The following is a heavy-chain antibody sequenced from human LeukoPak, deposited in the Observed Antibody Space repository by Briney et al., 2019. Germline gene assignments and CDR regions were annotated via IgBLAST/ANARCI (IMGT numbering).Heavy chain of an antibody. J-gene: IGHJ6*03. CDR3: AKGGGSSFRGDYYYYYMDV. D-gene: IGHD2-15*01. V-gene: IGHV4-59*01. CDR1: GAAITDYY. CDR2: IYNSEIT. Sequence: SETLSLTCTVSGAAITDYYWSWIRQAPGKGLEFIGYIYNSEITNYNPSPTSRVTMSVDTSKNQFSLKLKSMTAADTAVYYCAKGGGSSFRGDYYYYYMDVWGKGTTVTVSS.